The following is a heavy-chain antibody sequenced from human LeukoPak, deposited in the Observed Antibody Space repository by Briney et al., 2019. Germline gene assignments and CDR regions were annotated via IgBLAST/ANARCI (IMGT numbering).Heavy chain of an antibody. Sequence: ASVKVSCKASGYTFTSYFMYWARQAPGQGLEWMGIINPSDGSTNYAQKFQGRVTMTRDTSTSTVHMELSSLRSEDTAVYYCARIQEYYDYVWGSYRPNYFDYWGQGTLATVSS. CDR2: INPSDGST. CDR3: ARIQEYYDYVWGSYRPNYFDY. V-gene: IGHV1-46*01. D-gene: IGHD3-16*02. J-gene: IGHJ4*02. CDR1: GYTFTSYF.